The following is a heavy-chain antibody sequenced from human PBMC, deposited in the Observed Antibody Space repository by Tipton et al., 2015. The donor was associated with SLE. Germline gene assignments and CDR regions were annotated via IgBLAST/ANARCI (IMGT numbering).Heavy chain of an antibody. CDR1: GFTFSNYA. V-gene: IGHV3-23*01. D-gene: IGHD3-3*01. CDR2: ITGSGDRT. Sequence: SLRLSCAASGFTFSNYAMSWVRQAPGKGLEWVSAITGSGDRTYYIDSVKGRFTISRDNFKNSLYLQMNGLRAEDTAVYYCARSPVDYWNGYSAWGQGTLVAVSS. CDR3: ARSPVDYWNGYSA. J-gene: IGHJ4*02.